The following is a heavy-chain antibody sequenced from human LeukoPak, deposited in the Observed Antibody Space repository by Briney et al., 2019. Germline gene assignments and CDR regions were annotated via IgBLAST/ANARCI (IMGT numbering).Heavy chain of an antibody. CDR3: ARASYSYDINGWVPFDY. V-gene: IGHV4-39*07. CDR1: GGSISSSSYY. CDR2: IYYSGST. J-gene: IGHJ4*02. Sequence: SETLSLTCTVSGGSISSSSYYWGWIRQPPGKGLEWIGSIYYSGSTYYSPSLKSRVTISVDTSKNQFSLRLSSVTAADTAVYYCARASYSYDINGWVPFDYWGQGTLVTVSS. D-gene: IGHD3-22*01.